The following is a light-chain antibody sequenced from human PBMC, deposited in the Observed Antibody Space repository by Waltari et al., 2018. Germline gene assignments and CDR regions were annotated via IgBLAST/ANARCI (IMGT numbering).Light chain of an antibody. CDR1: QSVSSIY. CDR2: GAS. V-gene: IGKV3-20*01. J-gene: IGKJ3*01. CDR3: QQYGSSPFT. Sequence: EIVLTQSPGTLSLSPGDRATLSCRASQSVSSIYLAWYQQKPGPSPRLLIYGASSRATGIPDRFGGSGSGTDFTLTINRLEPEDVAVYYCQQYGSSPFTFGPGTKVDIK.